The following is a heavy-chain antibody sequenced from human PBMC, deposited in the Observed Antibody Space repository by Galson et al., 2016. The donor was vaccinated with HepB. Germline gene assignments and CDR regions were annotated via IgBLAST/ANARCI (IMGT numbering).Heavy chain of an antibody. V-gene: IGHV4-59*01. CDR1: GASLNSDY. CDR3: ARDLFGSGNYYYYGMDV. CDR2: ISYDGST. J-gene: IGHJ6*02. D-gene: IGHD2-21*01. Sequence: SETLSLTCTVSGASLNSDYWSWVQQPPGKGLEWIGYISYDGSTNYNPSLKSRVTTSLDTSKNQFSLRLTSVTAADTAVYYCARDLFGSGNYYYYGMDVWGQGTMVTVSS.